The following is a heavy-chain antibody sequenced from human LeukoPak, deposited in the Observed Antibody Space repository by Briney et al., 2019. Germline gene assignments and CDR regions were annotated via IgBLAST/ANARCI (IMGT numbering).Heavy chain of an antibody. V-gene: IGHV3-33*01. D-gene: IGHD5-18*01. Sequence: GRSLRLSCAASGFTFSSYGMHWVRQAPGKGLEWVAVIWYDGSNKYYADSVKGRFTISRDNSKNTLYLQMNSLRAEDTAVYYCARDVTYQRGYSYGHQPGYSDYWGQGTLVTVSS. CDR3: ARDVTYQRGYSYGHQPGYSDY. CDR1: GFTFSSYG. CDR2: IWYDGSNK. J-gene: IGHJ4*02.